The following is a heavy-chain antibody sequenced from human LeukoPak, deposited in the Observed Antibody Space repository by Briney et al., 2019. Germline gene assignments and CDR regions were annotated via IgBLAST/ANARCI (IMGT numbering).Heavy chain of an antibody. Sequence: ASVAVSCKAFGYGFTSYYIHWVRQAPGQGLEWMGIINPSVGGTTYARKFQGRVTMTRDTSTSTVYMELSSLRSEDTAVYYCARHGSGRYYPAEGRVDYWGQGTLVTVSS. CDR1: GYGFTSYY. D-gene: IGHD3-10*01. CDR2: INPSVGGT. J-gene: IGHJ4*02. CDR3: ARHGSGRYYPAEGRVDY. V-gene: IGHV1-46*03.